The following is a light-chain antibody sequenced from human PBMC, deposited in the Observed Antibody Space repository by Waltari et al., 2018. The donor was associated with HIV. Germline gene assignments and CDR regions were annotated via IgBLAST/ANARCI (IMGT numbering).Light chain of an antibody. J-gene: IGLJ3*02. CDR3: GSYTSSTAWV. Sequence: QSALTQPASVSGSPGQSITISCTGTTSAFGDYDHVSWYQQHPGKTTKLIIYEVNTLPSGVSNRFSGSNSGNTASLTISGLQAEDEADYYCGSYTSSTAWVFGGGT. V-gene: IGLV2-14*01. CDR2: EVN. CDR1: TSAFGDYDH.